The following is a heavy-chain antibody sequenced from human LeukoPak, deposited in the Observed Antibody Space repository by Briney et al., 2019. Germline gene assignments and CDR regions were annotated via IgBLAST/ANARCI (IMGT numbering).Heavy chain of an antibody. J-gene: IGHJ4*02. CDR2: IHNTGST. D-gene: IGHD3-3*01. CDR1: GGSISSVAYY. CDR3: AKSHLGVPHDY. Sequence: SETLSLTCTVSGGSISSVAYYWGWIRPPPGKGLEWIATIHNTGSTYYNPSLKSRITISIDASRNQISLGLNSVTAADTAIYYCAKSHLGVPHDYWGQGTLVTVSS. V-gene: IGHV4-39*01.